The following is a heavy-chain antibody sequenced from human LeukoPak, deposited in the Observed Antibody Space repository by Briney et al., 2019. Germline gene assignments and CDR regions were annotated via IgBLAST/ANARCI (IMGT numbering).Heavy chain of an antibody. D-gene: IGHD6-13*01. V-gene: IGHV4-59*13. J-gene: IGHJ4*02. Sequence: SETLSLTCTVSGASISNYYWSWIRQPPGKGLEWIGYIYYSGSTDYNPSLKSRVTISIDTSKNQFSLKLSSVTAADTAFYYCARSLYRSSWSLWGQGTLVTVSS. CDR3: ARSLYRSSWSL. CDR1: GASISNYY. CDR2: IYYSGST.